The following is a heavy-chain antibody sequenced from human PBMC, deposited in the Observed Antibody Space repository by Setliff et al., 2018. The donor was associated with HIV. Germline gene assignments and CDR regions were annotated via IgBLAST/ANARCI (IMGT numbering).Heavy chain of an antibody. Sequence: AGGSLRLSCAASGFTFSNYAMSWVRQAPGKGLEWVSDSGTNTYYADSVRGRFTISRDNSKNTLYLQMNSLRAEDTAVYYCAKTCSGSGCYAYDIWGQGTMVTVSS. J-gene: IGHJ3*02. CDR1: GFTFSNYA. CDR3: AKTCSGSGCYAYDI. D-gene: IGHD2-15*01. V-gene: IGHV3-23*01. CDR2: SGTNT.